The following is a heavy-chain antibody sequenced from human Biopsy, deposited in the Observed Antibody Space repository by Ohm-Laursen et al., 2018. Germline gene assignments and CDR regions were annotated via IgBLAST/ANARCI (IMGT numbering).Heavy chain of an antibody. J-gene: IGHJ5*02. V-gene: IGHV1-2*02. CDR2: INAKTGDI. Sequence: EASVKVSCKASGYTFTGYHVHWVRQAPGQGLEWMGWINAKTGDINYAQKFQGRVTMTRDTSISTAYVDLSSLRSDDTAVYYCTRGGYYYDSLAYYYWFDPWGQGTLVTVSS. D-gene: IGHD3-22*01. CDR1: GYTFTGYH. CDR3: TRGGYYYDSLAYYYWFDP.